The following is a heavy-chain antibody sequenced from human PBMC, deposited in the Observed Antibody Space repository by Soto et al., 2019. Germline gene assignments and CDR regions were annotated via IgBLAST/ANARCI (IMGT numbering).Heavy chain of an antibody. Sequence: SETLSLTCNVSGGSISSYYWTWIRHPAGKGLEWIGHLYNRGSRNYNHSLQSRVTISLDTSKNQVSLNLTSVTAADNAVYYCAGMSFTGFGELFGNFYVYGLDVWVQGTTVA. V-gene: IGHV4-59*03. D-gene: IGHD3-3*01. CDR1: GGSISSYY. CDR3: AGMSFTGFGELFGNFYVYGLDV. CDR2: LYNRGSR. J-gene: IGHJ6*02.